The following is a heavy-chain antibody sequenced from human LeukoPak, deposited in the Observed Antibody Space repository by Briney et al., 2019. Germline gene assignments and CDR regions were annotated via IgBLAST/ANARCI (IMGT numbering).Heavy chain of an antibody. Sequence: GGSLRLSCAASGFTVSSNYMSWVRQAPGKGLEWVLVIYSGGSTYYADSVKGRFTISRDNSKNTLYLQMNSLRAEDTAVYYCAVSGSYSFSDYWGQGTLVTVSS. CDR2: IYSGGST. V-gene: IGHV3-66*01. J-gene: IGHJ4*02. CDR3: AVSGSYSFSDY. D-gene: IGHD1-26*01. CDR1: GFTVSSNY.